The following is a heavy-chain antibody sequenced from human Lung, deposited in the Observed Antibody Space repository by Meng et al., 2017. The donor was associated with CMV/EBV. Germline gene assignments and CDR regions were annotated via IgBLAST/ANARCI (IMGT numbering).Heavy chain of an antibody. D-gene: IGHD3-3*01. CDR1: GFTFSSYG. CDR2: IRYDGKNE. Sequence: SCAASGFTFSSYGMHWVRQAPGKGLEGVAFIRYDGKNEYYADSVKGRFSISRDDSKNTLYLQMNSLRPEDTAVYYCAKETGPISGGYYYCGIDVXGQGXTVTVSS. CDR3: AKETGPISGGYYYCGIDV. J-gene: IGHJ6*02. V-gene: IGHV3-30*02.